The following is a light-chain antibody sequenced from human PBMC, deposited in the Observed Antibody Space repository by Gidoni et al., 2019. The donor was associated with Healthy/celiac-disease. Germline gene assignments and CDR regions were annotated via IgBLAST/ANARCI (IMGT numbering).Light chain of an antibody. CDR1: QSISSW. CDR3: QQYNSYWT. CDR2: KAS. V-gene: IGKV1-5*03. Sequence: DIQITQSPSTLSASVGDRVTITCRASQSISSWLAWYQQKPGKAPKLLIYKASSLESGVPSRFSGSGGTEFTLIISSLQPDDFATYYCQQYNSYWTFXXXTKLEIK. J-gene: IGKJ2*01.